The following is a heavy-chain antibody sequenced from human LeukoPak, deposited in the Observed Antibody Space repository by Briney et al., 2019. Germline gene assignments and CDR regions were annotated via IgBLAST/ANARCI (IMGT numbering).Heavy chain of an antibody. Sequence: QPGGSLRLSCAASGFTFSSYGMHWVRQAPGKGLEWVAVISYDGSNKYYADSVKGRFTISRDNSKNTPYLQMNSLRAEDTAVYYCAKGLRSYYYGMDVWGRGTTVTVSS. CDR2: ISYDGSNK. D-gene: IGHD5-12*01. CDR1: GFTFSSYG. V-gene: IGHV3-30*18. CDR3: AKGLRSYYYGMDV. J-gene: IGHJ6*02.